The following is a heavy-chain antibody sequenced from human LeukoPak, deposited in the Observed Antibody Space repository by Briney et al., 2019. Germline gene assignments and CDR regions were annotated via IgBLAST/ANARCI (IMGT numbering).Heavy chain of an antibody. CDR1: GFTFSSYA. CDR3: AGSSGYYMSFDY. J-gene: IGHJ4*02. Sequence: PGGSLRLSCAASGFTFSSYAMHWVRQAPGKGLEWVAVISYDGSNKYYADSVKGRFTISRDNSKNTLYLQMNSLRAEDTAVYYCAGSSGYYMSFDYWGQGTLVTVSS. V-gene: IGHV3-30*01. D-gene: IGHD3-22*01. CDR2: ISYDGSNK.